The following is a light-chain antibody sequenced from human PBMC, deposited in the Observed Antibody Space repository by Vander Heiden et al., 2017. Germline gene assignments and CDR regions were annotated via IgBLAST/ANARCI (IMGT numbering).Light chain of an antibody. CDR1: SSDIGGYNY. CDR3: SSFTSSGTLVV. Sequence: QSALTQPASVSGSPGQSISISCTGTSSDIGGYNYVPWYQQHPGTAPKLIIFDVSSRPSGVSNRFSGSKSGDTASLTISGLQAQDEADYYCSSFTSSGTLVVFGGGTKLSVL. J-gene: IGLJ2*01. CDR2: DVS. V-gene: IGLV2-14*03.